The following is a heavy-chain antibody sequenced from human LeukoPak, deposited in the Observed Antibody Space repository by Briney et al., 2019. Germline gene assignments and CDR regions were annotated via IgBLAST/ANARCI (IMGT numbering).Heavy chain of an antibody. CDR1: GGSFSGYY. CDR2: IDHSGST. J-gene: IGHJ4*02. Sequence: SETLSLTCAVCGGSFSGYYWSWIRQPPGKGLEWIGEIDHSGSTNYNPSLKSRVTLSVDTSKNQFSLKLSSVTAADTAVYYCARLIWSGYYLPDYWGQGTLVTVSS. CDR3: ARLIWSGYYLPDY. D-gene: IGHD3-3*01. V-gene: IGHV4-34*01.